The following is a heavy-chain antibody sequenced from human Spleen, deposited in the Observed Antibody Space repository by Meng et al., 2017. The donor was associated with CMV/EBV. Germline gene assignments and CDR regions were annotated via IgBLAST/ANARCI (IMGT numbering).Heavy chain of an antibody. Sequence: SLKISCAASGFTFSGSAMHWVRQAPGKGLEWVSGISWNSGSIGYADSVKGRFTISRDNAKNSLYLQMNSLRVEDMALYYCGKVLYSGRYFDAFETWGQGTMVTVSS. J-gene: IGHJ3*02. CDR3: GKVLYSGRYFDAFET. CDR1: GFTFSGSA. D-gene: IGHD1-26*01. CDR2: ISWNSGSI. V-gene: IGHV3-9*03.